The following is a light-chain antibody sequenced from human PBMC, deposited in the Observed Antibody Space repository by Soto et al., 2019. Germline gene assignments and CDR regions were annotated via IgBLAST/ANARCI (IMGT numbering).Light chain of an antibody. CDR1: QSVRSTY. Sequence: PGERATLSCRASQSVRSTYLGWYQHKRGQAPRLLIYGASNRATGIPDRFSGSGSGTDFTLNITRLEPEDSAVYYCQQYNNWPPNVGQGTRLEIK. CDR2: GAS. V-gene: IGKV3-20*01. J-gene: IGKJ5*01. CDR3: QQYNNWPPN.